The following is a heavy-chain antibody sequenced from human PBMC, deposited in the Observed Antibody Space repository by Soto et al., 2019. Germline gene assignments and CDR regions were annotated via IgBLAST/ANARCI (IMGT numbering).Heavy chain of an antibody. CDR1: GTSIRNGGYY. V-gene: IGHV4-31*03. CDR3: ASDLSGSRATIDY. CDR2: IYYRGST. D-gene: IGHD6-13*01. J-gene: IGHJ4*02. Sequence: LSLTCTVSGTSIRNGGYYWTWIRQRPGKGLEGLGYIYYRGSTYYNPSLKTRVTLSLDPSKSQFSLTLTSVTAADTAIYYCASDLSGSRATIDYWGLRALVTVSS.